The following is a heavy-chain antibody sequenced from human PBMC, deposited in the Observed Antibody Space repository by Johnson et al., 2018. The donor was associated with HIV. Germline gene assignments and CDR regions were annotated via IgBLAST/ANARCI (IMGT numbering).Heavy chain of an antibody. CDR3: AKPPSMGADAFDI. CDR2: IGYDGNDK. J-gene: IGHJ3*02. D-gene: IGHD3-16*01. CDR1: GFSFRSYW. Sequence: QVQLVESGGGLVRPGGSLRLSCAASGFSFRSYWMSWVRQAPGKGLEWVAAIGYDGNDKDYADSVKGRFNISRDNSKNALYLQMSSLRPEDTAVYYCAKPPSMGADAFDIWGQGAMVTVSS. V-gene: IGHV3-30*18.